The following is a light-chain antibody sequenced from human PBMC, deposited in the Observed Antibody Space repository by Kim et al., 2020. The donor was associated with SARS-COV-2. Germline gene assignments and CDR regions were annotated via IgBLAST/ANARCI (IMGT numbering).Light chain of an antibody. CDR1: QSVSSN. V-gene: IGKV3-15*01. J-gene: IGKJ1*01. Sequence: EIVMTQSPATLSVSPGERATLSCRASQSVSSNLAWYRQKPGQAPRLLIYGAYTRATGIPARFSGSGSGTAFTLTINSLQSEDVAVYYCQQYNNWWTFGQGTKVDI. CDR2: GAY. CDR3: QQYNNWWT.